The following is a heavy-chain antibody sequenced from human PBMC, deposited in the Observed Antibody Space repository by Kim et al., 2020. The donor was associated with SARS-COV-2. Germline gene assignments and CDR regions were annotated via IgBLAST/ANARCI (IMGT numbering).Heavy chain of an antibody. V-gene: IGHV1-2*04. Sequence: YAQKFQGWGTMTRDTSISTAYMELSRLRSDDTAVYYCAREGTAAAMEFDYWGQGTLVTVSS. D-gene: IGHD2-2*01. J-gene: IGHJ4*02. CDR3: AREGTAAAMEFDY.